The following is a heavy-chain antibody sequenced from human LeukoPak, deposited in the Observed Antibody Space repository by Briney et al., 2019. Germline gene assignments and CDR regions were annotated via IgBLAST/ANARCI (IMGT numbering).Heavy chain of an antibody. J-gene: IGHJ4*02. CDR1: SESFSDYY. V-gene: IGHV4-34*01. Sequence: PSETLSPTCAVYSESFSDYYWSWIRQSPGKGLEWIGEINHSGSTNYNPSLTSRVTISIDTSKKQFSMKLTSLTAADTAVYYCARVTGYSDPSTRFGLDYWGQGTLVTVSS. CDR2: INHSGST. CDR3: ARVTGYSDPSTRFGLDY. D-gene: IGHD3-10*01.